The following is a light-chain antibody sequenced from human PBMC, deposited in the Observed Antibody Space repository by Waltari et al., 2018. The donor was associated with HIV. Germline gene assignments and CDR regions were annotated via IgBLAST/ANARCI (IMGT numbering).Light chain of an antibody. CDR1: QAINNY. Sequence: DIQMTHSPSPPPASLGDSVTFICRASQAINNYLNWYSQKPGKAPKLLIDGAASLQSGVPSRVSASGSGTDFTLTINSLRPEDFATYYGQQSYSLPSSFGQGTKVE. V-gene: IGKV1-39*01. J-gene: IGKJ2*03. CDR2: GAA. CDR3: QQSYSLPSS.